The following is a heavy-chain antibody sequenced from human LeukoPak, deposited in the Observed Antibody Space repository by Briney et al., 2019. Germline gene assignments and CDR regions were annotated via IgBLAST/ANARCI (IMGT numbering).Heavy chain of an antibody. CDR2: MNPNSGNT. V-gene: IGHV1-8*01. J-gene: IGHJ5*02. Sequence: ASVKVSCKASGYTFTSYDINWVRQATGQGLEWMGWMNPNSGNTGYAQKFQGRVTMTRNTSISTAYMELSSLRSEDTAVYYCAKGDSGWYFYKPWFDPWGQGTLVTVSS. CDR3: AKGDSGWYFYKPWFDP. CDR1: GYTFTSYD. D-gene: IGHD6-19*01.